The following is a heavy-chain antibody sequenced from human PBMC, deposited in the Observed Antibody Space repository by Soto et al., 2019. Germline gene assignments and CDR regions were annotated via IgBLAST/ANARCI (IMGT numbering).Heavy chain of an antibody. CDR1: GFTVSSNS. CDR2: IYSDSST. CDR3: ARDDGLADAFDI. D-gene: IGHD4-17*01. J-gene: IGHJ3*02. Sequence: EVPLVESGGGLVQPGGSLRLSCAASGFTVSSNSMSWVRQAPGKGLEWVSVIYSDSSTYYADSVKGRFTISRDNSKNTLYLQMNSLRAEDTAVYYCARDDGLADAFDIWGQGTMVTVSS. V-gene: IGHV3-66*01.